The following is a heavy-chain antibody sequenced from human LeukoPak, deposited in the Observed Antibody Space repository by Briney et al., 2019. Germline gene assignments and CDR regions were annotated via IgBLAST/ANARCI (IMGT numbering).Heavy chain of an antibody. CDR1: GFIFSNYG. J-gene: IGHJ4*02. V-gene: IGHV3-23*01. CDR3: AKGHGDASGYYYFDS. CDR2: IRGNADTT. Sequence: GGSLRLSCAASGFIFSNYGMSWVRQAPGKGLEWVSAIRGNADTTYYADSVKGRFSIFRDNYKNMLYLQMNSLRVEDTAAYYCAKGHGDASGYYYFDSWGQGTLVTVSS. D-gene: IGHD3-22*01.